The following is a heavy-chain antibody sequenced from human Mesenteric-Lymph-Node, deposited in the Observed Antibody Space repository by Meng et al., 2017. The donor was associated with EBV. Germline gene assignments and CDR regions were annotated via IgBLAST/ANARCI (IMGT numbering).Heavy chain of an antibody. CDR3: ARGLTPSEDGDYALNTYNWFDP. V-gene: IGHV4-34*01. Sequence: QVQLQQWGAGLLKPSEPLSLTCAXXXXSFIGYYWSWIRQPPGKGLEWIGEINHSGSTNSNPSLKSRVTISVDTSKNQFSLKLSSVTAADTAVYYCARGLTPSEDGDYALNTYNWFDPWGQGTLVTVSS. CDR2: INHSGST. D-gene: IGHD4-17*01. CDR1: XXSFIGYY. J-gene: IGHJ5*02.